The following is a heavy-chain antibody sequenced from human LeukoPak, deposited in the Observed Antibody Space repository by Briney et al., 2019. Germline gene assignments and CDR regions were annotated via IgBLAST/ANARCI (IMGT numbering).Heavy chain of an antibody. CDR1: GGSISSSSYY. Sequence: ETSETLSLTCTVSGGSISSSSYYWGWIRQPPGKGLEWIGEIDHSGSTNYNPSLKSRVTISVDRANNQFSLKLSSVTAADTAFYYCARGRKEGSALWGQGTLVTVSP. V-gene: IGHV4-39*07. CDR2: IDHSGST. D-gene: IGHD3-10*01. CDR3: ARGRKEGSAL. J-gene: IGHJ4*02.